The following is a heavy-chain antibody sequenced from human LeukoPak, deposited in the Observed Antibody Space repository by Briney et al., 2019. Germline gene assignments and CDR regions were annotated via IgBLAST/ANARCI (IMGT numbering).Heavy chain of an antibody. D-gene: IGHD5-24*01. V-gene: IGHV4-59*01. J-gene: IGHJ5*02. CDR3: AREKEFGRDGYNSNRRGLFWFDP. CDR1: GGSISSYY. Sequence: SETLSLTCTVSGGSISSYYWSWIRQPPGKGLEWIGYIHYSGSTNYNPSLKSRVTISVDTSKNQFSLKLSSVTAADTAVYYCAREKEFGRDGYNSNRRGLFWFDPWGQGTLVTVSS. CDR2: IHYSGST.